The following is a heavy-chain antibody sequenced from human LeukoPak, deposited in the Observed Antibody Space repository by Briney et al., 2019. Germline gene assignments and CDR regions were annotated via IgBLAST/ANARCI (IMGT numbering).Heavy chain of an antibody. D-gene: IGHD3-3*01. CDR1: GFSFRNFA. CDR3: ARPYYDFWSGYYYFDY. J-gene: IGHJ4*02. Sequence: PGGSLRLSCAASGFSFRNFAMSWVRQAPGKGLEWVSTISDGSGGDTYYADSVKGRFTVSRDNSRNTVYLQMSSLRSEDTAVYYCARPYYDFWSGYYYFDYWGQGTLVTVSS. V-gene: IGHV3-23*01. CDR2: ISDGSGGDT.